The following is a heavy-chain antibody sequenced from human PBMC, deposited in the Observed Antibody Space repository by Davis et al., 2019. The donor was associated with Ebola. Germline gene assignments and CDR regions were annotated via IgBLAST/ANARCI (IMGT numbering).Heavy chain of an antibody. CDR1: GFTLTNYA. CDR2: VHGGNGNA. V-gene: IGHV1-3*01. J-gene: IGHJ4*02. CDR3: ARATFGYNSGWYADY. D-gene: IGHD6-19*01. Sequence: ASVKVSCKASGFTLTNYAIHWVRQAPGQRLEWMGWVHGGNGNAKYSQRFQGRVTITTDTSASTAYLDLSSLRSDETAVFYCARATFGYNSGWYADYWGQGTLVTVSS.